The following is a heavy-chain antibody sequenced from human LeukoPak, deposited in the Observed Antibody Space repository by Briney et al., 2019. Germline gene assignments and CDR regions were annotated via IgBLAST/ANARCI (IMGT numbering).Heavy chain of an antibody. D-gene: IGHD5-12*01. CDR3: ARDRGYSGYRDY. CDR2: ISSSRYT. Sequence: GGSLRLSCAASGFTFSEYYMGWVRQAPGKGVGGGSYISSSRYTNYADSVKGRFTISRHHAKNSLYLQMNSLRADDTAVYYCARDRGYSGYRDYWGQGTLVTVSS. CDR1: GFTFSEYY. V-gene: IGHV3-11*06. J-gene: IGHJ4*02.